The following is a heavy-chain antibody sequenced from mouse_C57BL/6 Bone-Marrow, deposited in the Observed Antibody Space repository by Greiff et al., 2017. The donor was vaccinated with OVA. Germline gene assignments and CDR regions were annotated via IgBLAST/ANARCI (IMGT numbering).Heavy chain of an antibody. D-gene: IGHD2-1*01. Sequence: VQLKESGPVLVKPGASVKMSCKASGYTFTDYYMNWVKQSHGKSLEWIGVINPYNGGTSYNQKFKGKATLTVDKSSSTAYMELNSLTSEDSAVYYCARVYYGYYLIYFDYWGQGTTLTVSS. CDR2: INPYNGGT. J-gene: IGHJ2*01. CDR1: GYTFTDYY. CDR3: ARVYYGYYLIYFDY. V-gene: IGHV1-19*01.